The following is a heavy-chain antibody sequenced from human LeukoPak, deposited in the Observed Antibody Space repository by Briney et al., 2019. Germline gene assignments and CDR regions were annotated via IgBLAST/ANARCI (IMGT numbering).Heavy chain of an antibody. Sequence: SETLSLTCTVSGGSISSSSYYWGWIRQPPGKGLEWIGSIYYSGSTYYNPSLKSRVTISVDTSKNQFSLKLSSVTAADTAVYYCARLLQYGSGSPLWFDPWGQGTLVTVSS. V-gene: IGHV4-39*01. J-gene: IGHJ5*02. D-gene: IGHD3-10*01. CDR3: ARLLQYGSGSPLWFDP. CDR1: GGSISSSSYY. CDR2: IYYSGST.